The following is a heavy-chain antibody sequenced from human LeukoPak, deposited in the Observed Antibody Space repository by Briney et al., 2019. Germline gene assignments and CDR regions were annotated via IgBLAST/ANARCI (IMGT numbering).Heavy chain of an antibody. Sequence: PGGSLSLSCAASGFTFSSYAMSWVRQAPGKGLEWVSAISGSGGSTYYADSVKGRFTISRDNSKNTLYLQMNSLRAEDTAVYYCAKEGYYYYYYYMDVWGKGTTVTVSS. CDR2: ISGSGGST. V-gene: IGHV3-23*01. D-gene: IGHD5-18*01. CDR3: AKEGYYYYYYYMDV. J-gene: IGHJ6*03. CDR1: GFTFSSYA.